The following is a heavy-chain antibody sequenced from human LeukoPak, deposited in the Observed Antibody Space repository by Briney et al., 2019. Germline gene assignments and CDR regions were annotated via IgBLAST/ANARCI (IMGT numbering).Heavy chain of an antibody. J-gene: IGHJ4*02. CDR2: MNPNSGNT. CDR3: ARGLPRIAVAGTPTDY. CDR1: GYTFTSYD. Sequence: ASVKVSCKASGYTFTSYDINWVRQATGQGLEWMGWMNPNSGNTGYAQKFQGRVTMTRNTSISTAYMELSSLRSEDTAVYYYARGLPRIAVAGTPTDYWGQGTLVTVSS. V-gene: IGHV1-8*01. D-gene: IGHD6-19*01.